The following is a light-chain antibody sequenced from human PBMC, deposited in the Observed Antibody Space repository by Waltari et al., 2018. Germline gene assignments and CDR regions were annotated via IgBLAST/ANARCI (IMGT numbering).Light chain of an antibody. CDR2: YDD. Sequence: QSALTQPPSVSGAPRQRVTIPCSGSSSNIGDSAVTWYQQFPGKSPQLVIYYDDFLPSGVSDRCSGAMSGSSASRAISGLQSGEEALYFCAAWDGSLNALIIGGGTKLTGL. CDR3: AAWDGSLNALI. V-gene: IGLV1-36*01. CDR1: SSNIGDSA. J-gene: IGLJ2*01.